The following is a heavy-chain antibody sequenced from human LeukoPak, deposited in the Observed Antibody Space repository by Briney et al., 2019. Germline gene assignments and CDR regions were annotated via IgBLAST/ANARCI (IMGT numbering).Heavy chain of an antibody. J-gene: IGHJ4*02. V-gene: IGHV3-53*04. D-gene: IGHD2-2*01. CDR3: ARGQSPYRSSTSCYGHY. Sequence: GGSLRLSCAASGFTVSSNYMSWVRQAPGKGLEWVSVIYSGGRTYYADSVKGRFTISRHNSKNTLYLQMNSLRAEDTAVYYCARGQSPYRSSTSCYGHYWGQGTLVTVSS. CDR1: GFTVSSNY. CDR2: IYSGGRT.